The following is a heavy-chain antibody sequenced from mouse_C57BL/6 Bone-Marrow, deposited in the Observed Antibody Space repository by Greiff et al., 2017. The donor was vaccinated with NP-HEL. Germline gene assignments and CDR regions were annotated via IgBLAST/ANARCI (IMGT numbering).Heavy chain of an antibody. CDR2: IRNKANNHAT. J-gene: IGHJ4*01. CDR1: GFTFSDAW. CDR3: TRFMVTTTRDYYAMDY. V-gene: IGHV6-6*01. Sequence: EVKVEESGGGLVQPGGSMKLSCAASGFTFSDAWMDWVRQSPEKGLEWVAEIRNKANNHATYYAESVKGRFTISRDDSKSSVYLQMNSLRAEDTGIYYCTRFMVTTTRDYYAMDYWGQGTSVTVSS. D-gene: IGHD2-2*01.